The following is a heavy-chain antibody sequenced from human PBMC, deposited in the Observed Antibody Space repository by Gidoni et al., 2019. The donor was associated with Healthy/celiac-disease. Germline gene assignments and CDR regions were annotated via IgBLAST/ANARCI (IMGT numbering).Heavy chain of an antibody. CDR2: ISAYNGNT. CDR3: ARDEYQLLYSLHLPTRFDY. V-gene: IGHV1-18*01. D-gene: IGHD2-2*02. J-gene: IGHJ4*02. CDR1: GYTFTSYG. Sequence: QVQLVQSGAEVKKPGASVKVSCKASGYTFTSYGISWVRQAPGQGLEWMGWISAYNGNTNYAQKLQDRVTMTTDTSTSTAYMELRSLRSDDTAVYYCARDEYQLLYSLHLPTRFDYWGQGTLVTVSS.